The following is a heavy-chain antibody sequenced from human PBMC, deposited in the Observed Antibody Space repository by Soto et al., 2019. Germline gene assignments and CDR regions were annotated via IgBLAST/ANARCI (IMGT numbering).Heavy chain of an antibody. V-gene: IGHV4-39*01. J-gene: IGHJ6*02. CDR3: ARHLSGIKGFGVVITNYYHYYVMDV. CDR2: IYYSGST. D-gene: IGHD3-3*01. Sequence: PSETLSLTCTVSGGSISSSSYYWGWIRQPPGKGLEWIGSIYYSGSTYYNPSLKSRVTISVDTSKNQFSLKLSSVTAADTAVYYCARHLSGIKGFGVVITNYYHYYVMDVWGQGTTVTVSS. CDR1: GGSISSSSYY.